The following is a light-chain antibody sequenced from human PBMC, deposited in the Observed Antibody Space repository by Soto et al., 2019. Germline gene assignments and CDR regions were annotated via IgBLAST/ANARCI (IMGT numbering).Light chain of an antibody. V-gene: IGLV2-14*01. Sequence: QSVLTQPASVSGSPGQSITISCTGTSSDVGDYNYVSWYQQHPGKAPKLMIYDVSNRPSGVSNRFSGSKSGSTASLTISGLQAEDEADYYCSSYTSSTTRFFGTGTKLTVL. CDR1: SSDVGDYNY. CDR3: SSYTSSTTRF. CDR2: DVS. J-gene: IGLJ1*01.